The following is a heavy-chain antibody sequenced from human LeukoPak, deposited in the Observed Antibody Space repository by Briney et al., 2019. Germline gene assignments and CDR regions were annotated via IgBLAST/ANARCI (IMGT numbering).Heavy chain of an antibody. V-gene: IGHV3-7*01. D-gene: IGHD4-23*01. CDR3: ARESATVVNLDY. Sequence: GGSLRLSCVASGFPFSSYWMTWVRQAPGKGLEWVANIKQDGSKKSYVDSVKGRFTISRDNAKNTLYLQMNSLRAEDTAVYYCARESATVVNLDYWGQGTLVTVSS. CDR2: IKQDGSKK. CDR1: GFPFSSYW. J-gene: IGHJ4*02.